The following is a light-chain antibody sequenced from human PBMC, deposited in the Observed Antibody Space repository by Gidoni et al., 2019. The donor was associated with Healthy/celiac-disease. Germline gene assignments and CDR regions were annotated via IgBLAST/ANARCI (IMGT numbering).Light chain of an antibody. Sequence: DIQMTQSPSYLSASGGDRVTITCQASQDISNYLNWYQQKPGKAPKLLIYDASNLETGVPSRLRGSGSGTDFTFTISSLQAEDIATYYCQQYDNLPHTFGQGTKLEIK. CDR2: DAS. CDR3: QQYDNLPHT. CDR1: QDISNY. V-gene: IGKV1-33*01. J-gene: IGKJ2*01.